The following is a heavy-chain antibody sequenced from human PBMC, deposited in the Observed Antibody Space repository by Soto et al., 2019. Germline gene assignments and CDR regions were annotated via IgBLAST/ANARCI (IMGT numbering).Heavy chain of an antibody. Sequence: KTSETLSLTCAVSGGSISSGGYSWSWIRQPPGKGLEWIGYIYHSGSTYYNPSLKSRVTISVDRSKNQFSLKLSSVTAADTAVYYCARVVRYSSGLNWFDPWGQGTLVTVSS. CDR2: IYHSGST. J-gene: IGHJ5*02. D-gene: IGHD6-19*01. V-gene: IGHV4-30-2*01. CDR1: GGSISSGGYS. CDR3: ARVVRYSSGLNWFDP.